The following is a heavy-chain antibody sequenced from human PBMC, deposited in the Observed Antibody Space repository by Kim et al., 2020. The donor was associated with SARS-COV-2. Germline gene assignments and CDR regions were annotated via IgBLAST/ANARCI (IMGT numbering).Heavy chain of an antibody. D-gene: IGHD2-21*02. V-gene: IGHV6-1*01. J-gene: IGHJ4*02. CDR3: ARDGGFAGDYYFDY. Sequence: AVSVKSRITLNPDTSKNQFSLQLNSVTPEDTAVYYCARDGGFAGDYYFDYWGQGTLVTVSS.